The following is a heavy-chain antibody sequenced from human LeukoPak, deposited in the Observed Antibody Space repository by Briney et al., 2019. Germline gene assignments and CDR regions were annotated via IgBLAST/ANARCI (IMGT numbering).Heavy chain of an antibody. Sequence: SETLSLTCTVSGGSISSSNYYWSWIRQPPGKGLEWIGEINHSGSTNYNPSLKSRVTISVDTSKNQFSLKLSSVTAADTAVYYCASLNWNRRYGMDVWGQGTTVTVSS. J-gene: IGHJ6*02. CDR1: GGSISSSNYY. CDR2: INHSGST. D-gene: IGHD1-20*01. V-gene: IGHV4-39*07. CDR3: ASLNWNRRYGMDV.